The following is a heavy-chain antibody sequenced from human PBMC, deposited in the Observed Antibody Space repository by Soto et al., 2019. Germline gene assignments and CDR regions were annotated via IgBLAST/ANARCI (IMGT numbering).Heavy chain of an antibody. CDR2: IYYRGNA. CDR3: ARLEGLATISYYFDF. Sequence: SETLSLTCSVSDDSIYSDKYYWGWIRQPPGKGLEWIGSIYYRGNAYYNPSLQTRVTISLGKSKSQFSPKLNSVTAADSAVYFCARLEGLATISYYFDFWGPGALVTVSS. CDR1: DDSIYSDKYY. V-gene: IGHV4-39*01. J-gene: IGHJ4*02. D-gene: IGHD3-9*01.